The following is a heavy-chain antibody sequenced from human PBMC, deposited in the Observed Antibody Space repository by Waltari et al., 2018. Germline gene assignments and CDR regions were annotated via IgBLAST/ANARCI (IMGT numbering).Heavy chain of an antibody. J-gene: IGHJ4*02. CDR3: SGGEVTGTDF. V-gene: IGHV3-73*01. Sequence: EVQVVASGGGLVQPGGSLKLSWATSGFSFSGSTIHWVRQTSGRGLEWVGRIRRQPFNYATAYSESVKGRFTISRDDSKNTAYLQMNNLMTEDTAVYYCSGGEVTGTDFWGQGTLVTVSS. D-gene: IGHD1-1*01. CDR1: GFSFSGST. CDR2: IRRQPFNYAT.